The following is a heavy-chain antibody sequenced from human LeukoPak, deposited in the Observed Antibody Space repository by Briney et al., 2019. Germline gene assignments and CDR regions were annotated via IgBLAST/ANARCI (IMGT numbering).Heavy chain of an antibody. CDR3: GRDPNGDYIGAFDM. D-gene: IGHD4-17*01. CDR2: ISGSGGST. V-gene: IGHV3-23*01. Sequence: PGGSLRLSCAASGFTFSSYAMSWVRQAPGKGLEWVSAISGSGGSTYHADSVKGRFTISRDNSKNTLYLQMNSLRAEDTAVYYCGRDPNGDYIGAFDMWGQGTVVTVSS. CDR1: GFTFSSYA. J-gene: IGHJ3*02.